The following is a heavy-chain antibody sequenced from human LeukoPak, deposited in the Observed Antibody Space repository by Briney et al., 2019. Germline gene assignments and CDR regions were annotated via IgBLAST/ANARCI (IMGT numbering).Heavy chain of an antibody. CDR1: GFTFSTNA. J-gene: IGHJ4*02. Sequence: GGSLRLSWLTSGFTFSTNAMSWVRQAPGKGLEWISGISGSGASTYYADSVTGRFTISRDNSRNTLYLQMNSLRGDDTAVYYCAKDVGKWESLHFFDYWGQGTLVTVSS. D-gene: IGHD1-26*01. CDR2: ISGSGAST. V-gene: IGHV3-23*01. CDR3: AKDVGKWESLHFFDY.